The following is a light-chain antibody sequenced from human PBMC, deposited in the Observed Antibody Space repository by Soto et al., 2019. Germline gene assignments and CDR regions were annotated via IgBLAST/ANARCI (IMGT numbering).Light chain of an antibody. CDR1: SSDVGGYKY. Sequence: QSALTQPRSVSGSPGQSVTISCTGTSSDVGGYKYVSWYQHHPGKAPKLMIYDVSKRPSGVPDRFSGSKSGNTASLTISGLQAEDEADYYCCSYAGSYTVVFGGGTKLTVL. CDR3: CSYAGSYTVV. V-gene: IGLV2-11*01. J-gene: IGLJ2*01. CDR2: DVS.